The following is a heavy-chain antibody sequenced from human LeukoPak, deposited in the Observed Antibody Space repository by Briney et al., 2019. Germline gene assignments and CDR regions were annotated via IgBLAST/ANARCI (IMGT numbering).Heavy chain of an antibody. D-gene: IGHD6-13*01. CDR2: IYLGGSAS. CDR1: GYSITSYW. J-gene: IGHJ4*02. V-gene: IGHV5-51*01. Sequence: GESLKISCKASGYSITSYWIGWVRQMPGKGLEWMGNIYLGGSASRYRPSFHGQVTISADESISTAYLQWSSLKASDTAIYYCARRGHGSSWYYFDYWGQGTPVTVSS. CDR3: ARRGHGSSWYYFDY.